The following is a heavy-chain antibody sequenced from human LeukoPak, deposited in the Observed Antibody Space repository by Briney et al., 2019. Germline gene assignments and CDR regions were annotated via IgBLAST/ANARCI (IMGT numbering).Heavy chain of an antibody. V-gene: IGHV6-1*01. Sequence: HSQTLSLTCAISGDSVSSNSATWNWIRQSPSRGLEWLGRTYYRSKWYKYYAVSVKGRITINPGTSKSQFSLQLNSVTPEDTAVYYCARGPSYFQHWGQGTLVTVSS. J-gene: IGHJ1*01. CDR2: TYYRSKWYK. CDR3: ARGPSYFQH. CDR1: GDSVSSNSAT.